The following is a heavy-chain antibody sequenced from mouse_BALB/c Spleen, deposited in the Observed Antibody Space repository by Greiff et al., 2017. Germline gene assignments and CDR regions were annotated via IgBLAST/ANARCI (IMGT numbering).Heavy chain of an antibody. Sequence: QVQLQQSGAELVKPGASVKLSCKASGYTFTSYYMYWVKQRPGQGLEWIGEINPSNGGTNFNEKFKSKATLTVDKSSSTAYMQLSSLTSEDSAVYYCTRSDDGYFPWFAYWGQGTLVTVSA. J-gene: IGHJ3*01. D-gene: IGHD2-3*01. CDR1: GYTFTSYY. CDR2: INPSNGGT. CDR3: TRSDDGYFPWFAY. V-gene: IGHV1S81*02.